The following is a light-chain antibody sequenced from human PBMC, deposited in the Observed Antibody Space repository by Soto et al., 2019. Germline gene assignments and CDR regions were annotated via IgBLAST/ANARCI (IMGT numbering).Light chain of an antibody. CDR3: QSYDSSLGGSRV. J-gene: IGLJ2*01. V-gene: IGLV1-40*01. Sequence: QSVLTQPPSVSGAPGQTVTISCTGSTSNIGAGYDVHWYQQLPGTAPKLLIYGNSNRPSGVPDRFSGSKSGTSASLAITGLQAEDEADYYCQSYDSSLGGSRVFGGGTKLTVL. CDR2: GNS. CDR1: TSNIGAGYD.